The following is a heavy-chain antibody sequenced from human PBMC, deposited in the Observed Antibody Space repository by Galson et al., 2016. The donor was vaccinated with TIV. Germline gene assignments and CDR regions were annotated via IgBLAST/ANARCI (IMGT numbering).Heavy chain of an antibody. CDR2: ISWNGGVV. V-gene: IGHV3-9*01. CDR1: GFTFDDYA. Sequence: SLRLSCAASGFTFDDYALHWVRQAPGKGLEWVSGISWNGGVVGYADSVKGRSTISRDNAKNSLYLQMNSLRTDDTAVYFCCKGSGDAPYYFYMDVWGEGTTVIAS. D-gene: IGHD2-21*01. J-gene: IGHJ6*03. CDR3: CKGSGDAPYYFYMDV.